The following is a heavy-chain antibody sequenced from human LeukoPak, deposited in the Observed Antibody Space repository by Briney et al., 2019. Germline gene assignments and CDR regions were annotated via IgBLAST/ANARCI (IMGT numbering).Heavy chain of an antibody. D-gene: IGHD3-10*01. Sequence: SETLSLTCTASGGSISSISYYWGWIRQPPGKRLEWIGTIYYSGSTYHSPSLKSRVTISGDTSKNQISLKLSSVTAADTAVYYCARHSEYYSGSGSASGYFDYWGQGTLVIVSS. J-gene: IGHJ4*02. CDR3: ARHSEYYSGSGSASGYFDY. V-gene: IGHV4-39*01. CDR1: GGSISSISYY. CDR2: IYYSGST.